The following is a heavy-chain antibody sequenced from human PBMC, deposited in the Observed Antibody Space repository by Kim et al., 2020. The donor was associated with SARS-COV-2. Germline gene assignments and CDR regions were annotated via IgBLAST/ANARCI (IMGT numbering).Heavy chain of an antibody. CDR1: GYTFTSYG. J-gene: IGHJ4*02. CDR3: ARDRTAYSGYDPAYNY. CDR2: ISAYNGNT. Sequence: ASVKVSCKASGYTFTSYGISWVRQAPGQGLEWMGWISAYNGNTNYAQKLQGRVTMTTDTSTSTAYMELRSLRSDDTAVYYCARDRTAYSGYDPAYNYWGQGTLVTVSS. V-gene: IGHV1-18*01. D-gene: IGHD5-12*01.